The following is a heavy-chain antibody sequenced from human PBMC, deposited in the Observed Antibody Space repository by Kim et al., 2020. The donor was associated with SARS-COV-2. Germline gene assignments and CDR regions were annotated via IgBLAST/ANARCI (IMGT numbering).Heavy chain of an antibody. CDR1: GFTFSSYW. V-gene: IGHV3-7*01. Sequence: GGSLRLSCAASGFTFSSYWMSWVRQAPGKGLEWVANIKQDGSEKYYVDSVKGRFTISRDNAKNSLYLQMNSLRAEDTAVYYCAREVVVVTTRGAFDIWGQGTMVTVSS. J-gene: IGHJ3*02. CDR3: AREVVVVTTRGAFDI. D-gene: IGHD2-21*01. CDR2: IKQDGSEK.